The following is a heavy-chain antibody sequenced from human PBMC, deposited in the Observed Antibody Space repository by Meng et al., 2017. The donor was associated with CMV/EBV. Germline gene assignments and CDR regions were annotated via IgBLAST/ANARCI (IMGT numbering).Heavy chain of an antibody. CDR2: IKSKTDGGTT. CDR1: GFTFSNAW. J-gene: IGHJ4*02. Sequence: GESLKISCAASGFTFSNAWMSWVRQAPGKGLEWVGRIKSKTDGGTTDHAAPVKGRFTISRDDSKNTLYLQMNSLKTEDTAVYYCTTHYYGSGSGVYWGQGTLVTVSS. CDR3: TTHYYGSGSGVY. V-gene: IGHV3-15*01. D-gene: IGHD3-10*01.